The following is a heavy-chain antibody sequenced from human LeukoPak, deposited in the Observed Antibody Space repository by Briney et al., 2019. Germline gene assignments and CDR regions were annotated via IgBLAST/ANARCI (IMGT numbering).Heavy chain of an antibody. V-gene: IGHV1-3*01. Sequence: ASVKVSCKTSGYDFTSYAMHWVRQAPGQRLEWMGWINVVNENTKLSQKFQGRVTITSDTSASTAYMEMSSLRFDDTAVYYCARAPLTTYPWWGQGTLVTVSS. CDR1: GYDFTSYA. J-gene: IGHJ4*02. CDR2: INVVNENT. CDR3: ARAPLTTYPW. D-gene: IGHD2/OR15-2a*01.